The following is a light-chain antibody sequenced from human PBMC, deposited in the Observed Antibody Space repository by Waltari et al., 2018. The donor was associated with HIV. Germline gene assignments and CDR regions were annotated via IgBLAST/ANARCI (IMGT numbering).Light chain of an antibody. CDR2: DED. J-gene: IGLJ2*01. CDR1: GSNFGKDN. CDR3: ETWDSSLSIMI. Sequence: QSVLTQPPSVSAAPGQTVTISCSGSGSNFGKDNVSWYLQFPGSATQLLSYDEDRRPSWISDRFSGSKAGTSATLGIAGRHAGDEADYYCETWDSSLSIMIFGGGTKVTVL. V-gene: IGLV1-51*01.